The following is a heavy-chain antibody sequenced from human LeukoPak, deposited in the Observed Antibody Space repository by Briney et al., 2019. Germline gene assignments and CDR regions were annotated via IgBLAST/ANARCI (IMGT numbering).Heavy chain of an antibody. J-gene: IGHJ4*02. CDR1: GFTFSSYS. Sequence: PGGSLRLSCAASGFTFSSYSMNWVRQAPGKGLEWVSYISSSSSTIYYADSVKGRFTISRDNAKNSLYLQMSSLRAEDTAVYYCARDLLYYDSSGYYDYWGQGTLVTVSS. V-gene: IGHV3-48*01. D-gene: IGHD3-22*01. CDR2: ISSSSSTI. CDR3: ARDLLYYDSSGYYDY.